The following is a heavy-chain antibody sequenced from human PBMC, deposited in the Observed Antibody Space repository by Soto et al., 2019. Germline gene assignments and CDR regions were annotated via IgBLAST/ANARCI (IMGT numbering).Heavy chain of an antibody. CDR1: GFTFSSYE. CDR3: ARVGEYYYYGMDV. Sequence: GGSLRLSCVASGFTFSSYEMNWVRQAPGKGLEWVSYVSSSGSTIYYADSVKGRFTISRDNAKNSLYLQMNSLRAEDTAVYYCARVGEYYYYGMDVWGQGTTVTVSS. D-gene: IGHD2-21*01. J-gene: IGHJ6*02. V-gene: IGHV3-48*03. CDR2: VSSSGSTI.